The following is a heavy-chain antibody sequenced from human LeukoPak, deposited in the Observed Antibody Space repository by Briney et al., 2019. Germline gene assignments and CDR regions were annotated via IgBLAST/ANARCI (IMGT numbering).Heavy chain of an antibody. CDR1: GFTFSSYA. CDR2: ISTSGNT. Sequence: GGSLRLSCAASGFTFSSYAMSWVRQAPGRGLEWVSGISTSGNTYHADSVKGRFTISRDNSKNTVFLQMNSLRADDTAVYYCINGPAGSSLTWGQGTLVTVSS. D-gene: IGHD2-2*01. J-gene: IGHJ4*02. V-gene: IGHV3-23*01. CDR3: INGPAGSSLT.